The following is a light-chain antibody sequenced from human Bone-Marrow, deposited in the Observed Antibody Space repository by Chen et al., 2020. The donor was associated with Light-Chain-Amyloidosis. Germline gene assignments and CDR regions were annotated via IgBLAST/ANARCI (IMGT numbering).Light chain of an antibody. CDR3: QVWDRSSDRPV. CDR1: NIGSTS. Sequence: SYVLTQPSSASVAPGQTATIACGGNNIGSTSVHWYQQTPGQAPLLVVYDDSDRPSGIPERWSGSNAGKTATLTISRVADGDEAYYYCQVWDRSSDRPVFGGGTKLTVL. V-gene: IGLV3-21*02. CDR2: DDS. J-gene: IGLJ3*02.